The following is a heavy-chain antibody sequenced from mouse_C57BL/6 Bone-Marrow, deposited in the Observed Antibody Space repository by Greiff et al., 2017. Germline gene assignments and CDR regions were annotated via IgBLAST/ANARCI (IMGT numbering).Heavy chain of an antibody. V-gene: IGHV1-62-2*01. D-gene: IGHD1-1*01. J-gene: IGHJ2*01. CDR1: GYTFTEYT. CDR3: ARHEETYGSSLYYFDY. CDR2: FYPGSGSI. Sequence: LVESGAELVKPGASVKLSCKASGYTFTEYTIHWVKQRSGQGLEWIGWFYPGSGSIKYNEKFKDKATLTADKSSSTVYMELSRLTSEDSAVYFCARHEETYGSSLYYFDYWGQGTTLTVSS.